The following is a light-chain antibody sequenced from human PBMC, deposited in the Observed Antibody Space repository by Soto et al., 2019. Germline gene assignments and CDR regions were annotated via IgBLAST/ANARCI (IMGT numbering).Light chain of an antibody. J-gene: IGLJ2*01. CDR1: NIGSKS. V-gene: IGLV3-21*02. CDR2: DDS. CDR3: QLWDSSSDRVV. Sequence: SYELTQPPSVSVAPGQTARITCGGNNIGSKSVHWYQQKPGQAPVLVVYDDSDRPSGSPERFSGSNSGNTATLTISRVEAGDEADYYCQLWDSSSDRVVFGGGTKLTVL.